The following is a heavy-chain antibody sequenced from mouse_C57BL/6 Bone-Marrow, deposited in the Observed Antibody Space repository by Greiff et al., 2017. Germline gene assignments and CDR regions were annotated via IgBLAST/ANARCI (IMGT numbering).Heavy chain of an antibody. CDR3: ARYYEPAMDY. D-gene: IGHD2-4*01. V-gene: IGHV1-7*01. J-gene: IGHJ4*01. CDR1: GYTFTSYW. CDR2: INPSSGYT. Sequence: VQGVESGAELAKPGASVKLSCKASGYTFTSYWMHWVKQRPGQGLEWIGYINPSSGYTKYNQKFKDKATLTADKSASTAYMQLSSLTYEDSAVYYCARYYEPAMDYWGQGTSVTVSS.